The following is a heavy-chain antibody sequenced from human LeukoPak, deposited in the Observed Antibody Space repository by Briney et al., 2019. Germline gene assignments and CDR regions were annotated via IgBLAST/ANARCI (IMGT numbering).Heavy chain of an antibody. Sequence: GGSLRLSCAASGFTVSSNYMSWVRQAPGKGLEWVSVIYSGGSTNYADTVKGRFTISRHNSENTIYLQMNSLRAEDTAVYYCARGSFSSGSYWDYFDSWGQGTRVTVSS. CDR2: IYSGGST. CDR3: ARGSFSSGSYWDYFDS. D-gene: IGHD3-22*01. CDR1: GFTVSSNY. V-gene: IGHV3-53*04. J-gene: IGHJ4*02.